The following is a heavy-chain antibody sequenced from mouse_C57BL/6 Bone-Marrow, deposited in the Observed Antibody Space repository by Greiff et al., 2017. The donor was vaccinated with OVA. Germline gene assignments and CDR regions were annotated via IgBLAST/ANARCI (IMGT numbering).Heavy chain of an antibody. V-gene: IGHV1-18*01. D-gene: IGHD2-12*01. CDR1: GYTFTVSN. J-gene: IGHJ3*01. Sequence: VQLKESGPELVQPGASVTVPCKASGYTFTVSNMDWVKQSHGKSLEWIGDINPNNGGTIYNQKFKGKATLTVDKSSNTAYMALRSLTSEGTADYYCPELYAPCLAYWCEGTLAINSA. CDR3: PELYAPCLAY. CDR2: INPNNGGT.